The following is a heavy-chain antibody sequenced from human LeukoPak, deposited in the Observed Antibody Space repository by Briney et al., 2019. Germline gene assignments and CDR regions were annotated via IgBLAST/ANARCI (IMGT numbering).Heavy chain of an antibody. V-gene: IGHV4-59*12. Sequence: PSETLSLTCTVSGGSISSDYWSWIRQPPGKGLEGIGYIYYSGSTNYNPSLKSRVTISVDTSKNQFSLKLSSVTAADTAVYYCARGVSDFWSGYYHYYYYMDVWGKGTTVTVSS. D-gene: IGHD3-3*01. CDR1: GGSISSDY. CDR2: IYYSGST. J-gene: IGHJ6*03. CDR3: ARGVSDFWSGYYHYYYYMDV.